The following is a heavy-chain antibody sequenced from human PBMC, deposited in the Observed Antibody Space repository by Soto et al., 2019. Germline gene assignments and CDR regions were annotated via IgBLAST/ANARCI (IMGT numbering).Heavy chain of an antibody. CDR2: MNPNSGNT. Sequence: ASVKVSCKASGHTFTSYDINWVRQATGQGLEWMGWMNPNSGNTGYAQKFQGRVTMTRNTSISTAYMELSSLRSEDTAVYYCARSPEYYDFWSGYYTGRWWWFDPWGQGTLVTVSS. CDR1: GHTFTSYD. CDR3: ARSPEYYDFWSGYYTGRWWWFDP. D-gene: IGHD3-3*01. V-gene: IGHV1-8*01. J-gene: IGHJ5*02.